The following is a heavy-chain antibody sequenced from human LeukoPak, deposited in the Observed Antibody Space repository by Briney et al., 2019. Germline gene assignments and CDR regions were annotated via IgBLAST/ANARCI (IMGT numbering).Heavy chain of an antibody. D-gene: IGHD3-22*01. CDR3: AMGYYYDSSGYLDY. J-gene: IGHJ4*02. Sequence: ASVKVSCKASGYTFTSYDINWVRQATGQGLEWMGWMNPNSGNTGYAQKFQGRVTITRNTSISTAYMELSSLRSEDTAVYYCAMGYYYDSSGYLDYWGQGTLVTVSS. CDR2: MNPNSGNT. CDR1: GYTFTSYD. V-gene: IGHV1-8*03.